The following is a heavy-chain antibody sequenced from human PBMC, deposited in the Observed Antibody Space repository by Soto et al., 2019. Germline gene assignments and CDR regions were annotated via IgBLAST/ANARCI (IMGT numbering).Heavy chain of an antibody. D-gene: IGHD3-3*01. Sequence: XTLSLPCTVSGGSVSSYYWSWIRQPPGKGLEWSGYIYYSGSTNYNPSLKSRVTISVDTSKNQFSLKLSSVTAADTAVYYCARGREGLNYDFWSGSYYYYGMDVWGQGTTGTVS. CDR1: GGSVSSYY. CDR2: IYYSGST. J-gene: IGHJ6*02. CDR3: ARGREGLNYDFWSGSYYYYGMDV. V-gene: IGHV4-59*02.